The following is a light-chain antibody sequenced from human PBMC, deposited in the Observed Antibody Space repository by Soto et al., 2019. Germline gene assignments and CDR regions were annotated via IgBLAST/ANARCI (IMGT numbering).Light chain of an antibody. CDR2: DSS. V-gene: IGKV3-11*01. CDR3: QQRGDWPRT. CDR1: QSFSNN. Sequence: EIVLTQSPAPLSLSPGERATLSCRASQSFSNNLAWYQQKPGQAPRLLIYDSSTRATGIPPRFSGSGSGTDLTLTISSLEPADFAVYYCQQRGDWPRTFGQGTKVEIK. J-gene: IGKJ1*01.